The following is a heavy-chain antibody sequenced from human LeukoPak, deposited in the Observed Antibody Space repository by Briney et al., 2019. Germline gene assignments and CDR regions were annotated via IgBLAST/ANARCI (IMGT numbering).Heavy chain of an antibody. CDR2: IIPIFGTA. V-gene: IGHV1-69*06. Sequence: ASVKVSCKASGGTFSSYGISWVRQAPGQGLEWMGWIIPIFGTANYAQKFQGRVTITADKSTSTAYMELSSLRSEDTAVYYCARRARITIFGGTGEYWFDPWGQGTLVTVSS. CDR3: ARRARITIFGGTGEYWFDP. D-gene: IGHD3-3*01. J-gene: IGHJ5*02. CDR1: GGTFSSYG.